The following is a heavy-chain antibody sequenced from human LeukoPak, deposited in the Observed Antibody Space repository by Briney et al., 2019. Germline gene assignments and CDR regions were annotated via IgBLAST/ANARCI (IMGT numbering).Heavy chain of an antibody. J-gene: IGHJ4*02. D-gene: IGHD3-16*01. Sequence: GGSLRLSCAASGFTFSSYSMNWVRQAPGKGLEWVSYISSSSSTIYYADSVKGRFTISRDNAKNSLYLQMNSLRAEDTAVYYCAKDLYGSGLDYWGQGTLVTVSS. CDR1: GFTFSSYS. CDR2: ISSSSSTI. V-gene: IGHV3-48*01. CDR3: AKDLYGSGLDY.